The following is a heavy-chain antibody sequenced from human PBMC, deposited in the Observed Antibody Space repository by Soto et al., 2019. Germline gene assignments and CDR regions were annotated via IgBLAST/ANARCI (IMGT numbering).Heavy chain of an antibody. Sequence: ASVKVSCKASGGTFSSYAISWVRQAPGQGLEWMGGIIPIFGTANYAQKFQGRVTITADESTSTAYMELSSLRSEDTAVYYCANSQAREYYFDYWGQGTLVTVSS. CDR1: GGTFSSYA. CDR2: IIPIFGTA. CDR3: ANSQAREYYFDY. D-gene: IGHD3-10*01. V-gene: IGHV1-69*13. J-gene: IGHJ4*02.